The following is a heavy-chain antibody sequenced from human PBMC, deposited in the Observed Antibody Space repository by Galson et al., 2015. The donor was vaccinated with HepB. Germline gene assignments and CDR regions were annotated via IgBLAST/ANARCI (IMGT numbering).Heavy chain of an antibody. V-gene: IGHV1-69*04. CDR3: ARFPSPTLRLWFGELLGNYYYGMDV. CDR1: GGTFSSHA. Sequence: SVKVSCKASGGTFSSHAISWVRQAPGQGLEWMGRIIPILGIANYAQKFQGRVTITADKSTSTAYMELSSLRSEDTAVYYCARFPSPTLRLWFGELLGNYYYGMDVWGQGTTVTVSS. J-gene: IGHJ6*02. D-gene: IGHD3-10*01. CDR2: IIPILGIA.